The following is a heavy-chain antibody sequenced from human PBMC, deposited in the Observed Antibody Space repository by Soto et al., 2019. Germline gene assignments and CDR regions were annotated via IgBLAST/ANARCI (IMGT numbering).Heavy chain of an antibody. Sequence: QLQLQESGPGLVKPSENLSLTCSVSGGSISSPSYYWGWIRQPPGKGLEWLGRIYYSCNTYYNPSQNTRSPKFDDTTRNQTSVKVSADTAADTSVYFCAGLPSIATVRRDYWGEGTLVTVSS. D-gene: IGHD3-10*01. CDR1: GGSISSPSYY. CDR3: AGLPSIATVRRDY. V-gene: IGHV4-39*01. CDR2: IYYSCNT. J-gene: IGHJ4*02.